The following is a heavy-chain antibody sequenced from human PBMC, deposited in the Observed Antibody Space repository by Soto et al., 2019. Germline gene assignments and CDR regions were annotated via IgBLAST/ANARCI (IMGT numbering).Heavy chain of an antibody. CDR3: ARAPLPTKDYYGMDV. V-gene: IGHV1-18*01. CDR2: ISAYNGNT. Sequence: QVQLVQSGAEVKKPGASVKVSCKASGYTFTSYGMSWVRQAPGQGLEWMGWISAYNGNTNYAQKLQGRVTMTTDTSTTTAYMELRSLRSDDTAVYYCARAPLPTKDYYGMDVWGQGTTVTVSS. CDR1: GYTFTSYG. D-gene: IGHD2-8*01. J-gene: IGHJ6*02.